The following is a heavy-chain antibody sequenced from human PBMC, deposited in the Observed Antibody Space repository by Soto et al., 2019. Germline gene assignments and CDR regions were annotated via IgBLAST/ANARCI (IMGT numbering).Heavy chain of an antibody. Sequence: QVQLVQSGAEVKKPGSSVKVSCKASGGTFSSYTISWVRQAPGQGLEWMGRIIPILGIANYAQKFQGRVTITADKSTSTAYMELSSLRSEDTVVYYCANGIAVAGTGAFDIWGQGTMVTVSS. J-gene: IGHJ3*02. CDR3: ANGIAVAGTGAFDI. CDR1: GGTFSSYT. V-gene: IGHV1-69*02. D-gene: IGHD6-19*01. CDR2: IIPILGIA.